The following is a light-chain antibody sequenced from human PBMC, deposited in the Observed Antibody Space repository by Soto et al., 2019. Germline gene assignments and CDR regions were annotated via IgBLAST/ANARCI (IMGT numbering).Light chain of an antibody. CDR3: SSYTSSSLRV. Sequence: QSALTQPASVSGSPGQSITISCTGTSSDVGGYHYVSWYQQHPGKAPKLMIYEVSNRPSGVSNRFSGSKSGYTASLTISGLQTEDEADYYCSSYTSSSLRVFGTGTKLTVL. CDR2: EVS. CDR1: SSDVGGYHY. J-gene: IGLJ1*01. V-gene: IGLV2-14*01.